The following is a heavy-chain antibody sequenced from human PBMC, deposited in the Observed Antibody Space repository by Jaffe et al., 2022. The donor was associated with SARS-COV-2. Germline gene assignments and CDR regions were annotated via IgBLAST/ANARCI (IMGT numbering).Heavy chain of an antibody. V-gene: IGHV3-43D*03. D-gene: IGHD3-9*01. Sequence: EVQLVESGGVVVRPGGSLRLSCAASGFPFHDYGMHWVRQVPGKGLQWVSLINSKGDDTYYADSVKGRFIASRDNSKSSLYLQMNSLRPEDSALYYCAKAKDPGYYYYNMDVWGRGTTVTVSS. CDR3: AKAKDPGYYYYNMDV. J-gene: IGHJ6*03. CDR2: INSKGDDT. CDR1: GFPFHDYG.